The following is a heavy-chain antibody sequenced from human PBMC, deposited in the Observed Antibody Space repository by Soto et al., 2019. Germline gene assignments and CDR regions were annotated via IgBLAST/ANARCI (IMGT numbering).Heavy chain of an antibody. CDR1: GGSFSGYY. Sequence: SETLSLTCAVYGGSFSGYYWSWIRQPPGKGLEWIGEINHSGSTNYNPSLKSRVTMSVDTSKNQFSLKLSSVTAADTAVYYCVRDSSGYWFDPWGQGTLVTVSS. D-gene: IGHD6-19*01. CDR3: VRDSSGYWFDP. CDR2: INHSGST. V-gene: IGHV4-34*01. J-gene: IGHJ5*02.